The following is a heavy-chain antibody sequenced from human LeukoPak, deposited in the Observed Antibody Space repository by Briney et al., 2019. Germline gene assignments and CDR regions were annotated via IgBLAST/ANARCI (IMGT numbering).Heavy chain of an antibody. J-gene: IGHJ5*02. D-gene: IGHD4-23*01. CDR1: GGSISSYY. CDR2: IYYSGST. CDR3: ASDYGGGVWFDP. V-gene: IGHV4-59*01. Sequence: SETLSPTCTVSGGSISSYYWSWIRQPPGKGLEWIGYIYYSGSTNYNPSLKSRVTISVDTSKNQFSLKLSSVTAADTAVYYCASDYGGGVWFDPWGQGTLVTVSS.